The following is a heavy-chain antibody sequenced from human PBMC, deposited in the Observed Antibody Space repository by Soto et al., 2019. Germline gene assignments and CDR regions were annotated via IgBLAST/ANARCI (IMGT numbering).Heavy chain of an antibody. J-gene: IGHJ3*02. V-gene: IGHV4-39*01. CDR3: ARIDYDSSGYPVHAFDI. Sequence: QLQLQESGPGLVKPSETLSLTCTVSGGSISSSSYYWGWIRQPPGKGLEWIGSIYYSGSTYYNPSLKSRVTISVDTSKNQFSLKLSSVTAADTAVYYCARIDYDSSGYPVHAFDIWGQGTMVTVSS. CDR2: IYYSGST. CDR1: GGSISSSSYY. D-gene: IGHD3-22*01.